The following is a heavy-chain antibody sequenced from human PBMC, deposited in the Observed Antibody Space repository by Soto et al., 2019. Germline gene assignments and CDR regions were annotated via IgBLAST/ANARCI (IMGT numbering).Heavy chain of an antibody. J-gene: IGHJ6*02. CDR3: ARGGFSASTGARKYYYYGMNV. CDR2: ISAYDGYT. CDR1: GYTFTSYG. V-gene: IGHV1-18*01. D-gene: IGHD2-8*02. Sequence: QVQLVQSGAEVKKPGASVKVSCKASGYTFTSYGINWVRQAPGQGLEWLGWISAYDGYTNYAQIFEGRVSLTTHTSTQTAYMELRSLRSDDTAMYYCARGGFSASTGARKYYYYGMNVWGQATTVTVSS.